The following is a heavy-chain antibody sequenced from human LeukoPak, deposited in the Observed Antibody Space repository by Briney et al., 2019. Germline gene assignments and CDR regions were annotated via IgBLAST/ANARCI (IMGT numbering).Heavy chain of an antibody. V-gene: IGHV3-7*01. Sequence: GGSLRLSCAASGFTFSSYWMNWVRQARGEAPEWVANIKQDGSEKYYVDSVKGRFTISRDNAKNSLHLQMNSLRVEDTAVYYCARGHNSAFDYWGQGTLVTVSS. CDR3: ARGHNSAFDY. CDR2: IKQDGSEK. J-gene: IGHJ4*02. D-gene: IGHD1-1*01. CDR1: GFTFSSYW.